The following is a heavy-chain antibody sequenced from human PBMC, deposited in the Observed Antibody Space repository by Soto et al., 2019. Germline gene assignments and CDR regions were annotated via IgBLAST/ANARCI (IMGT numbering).Heavy chain of an antibody. Sequence: VGSLRLSCAASGFTFDDYAMHWVRQAPGKGLEWVSLISWDGGSTYYADSVKGRFTISRDNSKNSLYLQMNSLRAEDTALYYCAKDLFSSGYCSGGSCLYYYYYGMDVWGQGTTVTVSS. V-gene: IGHV3-43D*04. CDR3: AKDLFSSGYCSGGSCLYYYYYGMDV. D-gene: IGHD2-15*01. CDR2: ISWDGGST. J-gene: IGHJ6*02. CDR1: GFTFDDYA.